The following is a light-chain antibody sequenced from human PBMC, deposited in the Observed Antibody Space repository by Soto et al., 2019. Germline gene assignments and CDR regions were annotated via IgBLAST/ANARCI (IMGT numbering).Light chain of an antibody. CDR3: QSYDSSLSGSDVV. V-gene: IGLV1-40*01. J-gene: IGLJ2*01. CDR1: SSNIGAGYD. Sequence: QLVLTQPPSVSGAPGRRVTISCTGSSSNIGAGYDVHWYQQLPGTAPKLLIYGNSNRPSGVPDRFSGSKSGTSASLAITGLQAEDEADYYCQSYDSSLSGSDVVFGGGTQLTVL. CDR2: GNS.